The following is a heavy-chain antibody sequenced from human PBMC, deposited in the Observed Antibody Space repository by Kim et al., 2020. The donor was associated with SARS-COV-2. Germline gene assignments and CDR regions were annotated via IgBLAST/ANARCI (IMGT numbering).Heavy chain of an antibody. J-gene: IGHJ5*02. CDR1: GGSFSGYY. CDR2: INHSGST. D-gene: IGHD6-19*01. V-gene: IGHV4-34*01. Sequence: SETLSLICAVYGGSFSGYYWNWIRQPPGKGLEWIGEINHSGSTNYNPSLKSRVTISVDTSKNQFSLKLSSVTAADTAVYYCARVGLYSSGWTLRWFDPWGQGTLVTVSA. CDR3: ARVGLYSSGWTLRWFDP.